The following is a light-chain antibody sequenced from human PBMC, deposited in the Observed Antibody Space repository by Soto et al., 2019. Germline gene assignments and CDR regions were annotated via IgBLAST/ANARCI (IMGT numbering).Light chain of an antibody. CDR1: QGISSH. J-gene: IGKJ2*01. Sequence: DIQLTPSPSVLSASVGDRVTITCRASQGISSHFAWYQQKPGEAPKLLIVAASTLQSGVPSRFSGSGSWTEFTLTISSLQPEDFATYYCQHLYGYPLHFGQGTKLES. CDR3: QHLYGYPLH. V-gene: IGKV1-9*01. CDR2: AAS.